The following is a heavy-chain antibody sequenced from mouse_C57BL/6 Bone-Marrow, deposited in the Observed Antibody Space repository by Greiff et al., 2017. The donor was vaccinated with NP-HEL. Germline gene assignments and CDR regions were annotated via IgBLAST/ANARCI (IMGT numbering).Heavy chain of an antibody. Sequence: EVQLQESGGGLVQPGGSLKLSCAASGFTFSDYGMAWVRQAPRKGPEWVAFISNLDYSIYYADTVTGRFTISRENAKNTLYLEMSSLRSEDTAMYYCARGITTVVADYAKDYWGQGASGTVSS. CDR1: GFTFSDYG. CDR2: ISNLDYSI. V-gene: IGHV5-15*01. CDR3: ARGITTVVADYAKDY. J-gene: IGHJ4*01. D-gene: IGHD1-1*01.